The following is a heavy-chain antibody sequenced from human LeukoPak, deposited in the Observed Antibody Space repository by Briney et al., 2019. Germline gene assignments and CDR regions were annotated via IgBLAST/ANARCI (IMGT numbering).Heavy chain of an antibody. Sequence: SETLSLTCAVYGGSFSGYYWSWIRQPPGKGLEWIGEINHSGSTNCNPSLKSRVTISVDTSKNQFSLKLSSVTAADTAVYYCARDYGSNWFDPWGQGTLVIVSS. CDR1: GGSFSGYY. D-gene: IGHD3-10*01. J-gene: IGHJ5*02. CDR3: ARDYGSNWFDP. CDR2: INHSGST. V-gene: IGHV4-34*01.